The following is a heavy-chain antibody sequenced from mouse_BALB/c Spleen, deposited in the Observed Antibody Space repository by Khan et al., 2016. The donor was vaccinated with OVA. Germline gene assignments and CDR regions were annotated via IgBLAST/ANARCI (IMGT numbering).Heavy chain of an antibody. J-gene: IGHJ3*01. CDR1: GYTFTDFT. V-gene: IGHV1S137*01. CDR2: ISTYYGDA. CDR3: ARGGGGNRFLY. Sequence: QVQLKQSGAELVRPGVSVKISCKGSGYTFTDFTMHWVKQSHAMSLEWIGVISTYYGDADYNQKFKGKATMTVDKSSNTAYMDLARLTSEDSAISDWARGGGGNRFLYWGQGTLVTVSA.